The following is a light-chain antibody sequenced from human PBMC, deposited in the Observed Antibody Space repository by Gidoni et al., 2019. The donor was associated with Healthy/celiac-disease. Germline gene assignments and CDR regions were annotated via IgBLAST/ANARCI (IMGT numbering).Light chain of an antibody. CDR2: WAS. Sequence: DIVMTQSRDSLAVSLGERAPINCKSSQSVLHSSNNKNYLAWYQQKPGQPPKLLIDWASTRASGVPDRFSGSGSGTDFTLTISSLQAEDVAVYYCQQYYSTPLTFGGGTKVEIK. CDR3: QQYYSTPLT. V-gene: IGKV4-1*01. J-gene: IGKJ4*01. CDR1: QSVLHSSNNKNY.